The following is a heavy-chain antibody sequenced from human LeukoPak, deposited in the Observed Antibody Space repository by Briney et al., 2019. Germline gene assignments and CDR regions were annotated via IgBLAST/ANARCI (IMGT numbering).Heavy chain of an antibody. J-gene: IGHJ4*02. V-gene: IGHV3-7*03. CDR1: GFPFNAYW. CDR2: IRQDGDTK. Sequence: GSLRLSCAASGFPFNAYWMTWVRQAPGKGLEWVANIRQDGDTKYYVDSVKGRFTISRDNAMNSLYLQMNSLRAEDTAVYYCAKDLKTSSSSWYGSYDYWGQGTLVTVSS. D-gene: IGHD6-13*01. CDR3: AKDLKTSSSSWYGSYDY.